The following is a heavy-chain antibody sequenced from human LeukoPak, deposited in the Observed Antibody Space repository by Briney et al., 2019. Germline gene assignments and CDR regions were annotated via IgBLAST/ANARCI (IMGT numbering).Heavy chain of an antibody. CDR3: ARAGTCSSTSCDGGIEY. J-gene: IGHJ4*02. Sequence: PGGSQRLSCAASGFAFSSYNMKWVRQAPGKGLEWVSFISTTSTYIYYADSVKGRFTVSRDNSKNLLYLQMDSLRVGDTAVYYCARAGTCSSTSCDGGIEYWGQGTLVTVSS. D-gene: IGHD2-2*01. CDR2: ISTTSTYI. V-gene: IGHV3-21*06. CDR1: GFAFSSYN.